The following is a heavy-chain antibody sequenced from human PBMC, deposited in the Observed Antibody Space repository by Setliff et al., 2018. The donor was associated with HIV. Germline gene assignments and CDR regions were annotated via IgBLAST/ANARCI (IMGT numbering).Heavy chain of an antibody. J-gene: IGHJ4*02. CDR2: IDWDDDK. D-gene: IGHD6-19*01. V-gene: IGHV2-70*16. CDR3: TRTGAVAGRKPSLLLGYFDY. CDR1: GGSISSTNYY. Sequence: TLSLTCTVSGGSISSTNYYWAWIRQSPGKALEWLARIDWDDDKFYSTSLKTRLTISKDTSKNQVVLTMTNMDPVETATYYCTRTGAVAGRKPSLLLGYFDYWGQGALVTVSS.